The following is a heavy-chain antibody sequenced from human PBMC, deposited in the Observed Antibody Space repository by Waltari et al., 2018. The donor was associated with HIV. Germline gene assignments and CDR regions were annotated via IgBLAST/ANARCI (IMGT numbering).Heavy chain of an antibody. CDR2: ISDDGTNK. CDR3: TRASAADLDF. CDR1: GFTFSSYA. V-gene: IGHV3-30-3*01. Sequence: QVQLVESGGGVVQPGRSLRLTCAAAGFTFSSYAMHWVRQAPGEVLEWLAGISDDGTNKYYADSVKDRFIIYRDNSQNTLYLQMFSLRPEDTAVYYCTRASAADLDFWGQGTLVTVSS. J-gene: IGHJ4*02. D-gene: IGHD2-2*01.